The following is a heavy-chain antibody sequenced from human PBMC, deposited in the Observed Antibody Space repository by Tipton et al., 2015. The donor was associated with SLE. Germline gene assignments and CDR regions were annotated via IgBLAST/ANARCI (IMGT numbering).Heavy chain of an antibody. CDR3: ARGRGLYSGYDPRKVFDY. CDR2: INHSGST. V-gene: IGHV4-34*01. Sequence: TLSLTCAAYGGSFSGYYWSWIRQPPGKGLEWIGEINHSGSTNYNPSLKSRVTISVDTSKNQFSLKLSSVTAADTAVYYCARGRGLYSGYDPRKVFDYWGQGTLVTVSS. D-gene: IGHD5-12*01. J-gene: IGHJ4*02. CDR1: GGSFSGYY.